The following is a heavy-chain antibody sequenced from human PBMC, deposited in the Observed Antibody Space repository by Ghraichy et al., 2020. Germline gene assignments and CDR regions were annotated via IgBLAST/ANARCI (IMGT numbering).Heavy chain of an antibody. CDR2: ISGDSIYI. J-gene: IGHJ4*02. V-gene: IGHV3-21*01. CDR1: GFTFSDYS. Sequence: GGSLRLSCAASGFTFSDYSMHWARQAPGKRLEWVSSISGDSIYIYYADSVKGRFTISRDNAKNSLYLQMDSLRVEDTAVYYCSKSIPKSVTAEGSPLASWGQGTLVTVSS. D-gene: IGHD6-13*01. CDR3: SKSIPKSVTAEGSPLAS.